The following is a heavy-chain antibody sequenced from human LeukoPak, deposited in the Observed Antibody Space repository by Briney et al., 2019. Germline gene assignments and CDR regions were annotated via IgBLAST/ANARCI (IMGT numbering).Heavy chain of an antibody. J-gene: IGHJ4*02. CDR2: ISGDGLTT. V-gene: IGHV3-43*02. Sequence: ASLRLSCVASGFTFEHYSMHWVRQLPGKGLEWVSLISGDGLTTHYGDSMTGRATISRDNGKNSLSLQMNSLKTEDSGLYYCAKGVNGISYTFDYWGRGTLVTVSS. CDR3: AKGVNGISYTFDY. CDR1: GFTFEHYS. D-gene: IGHD2-8*01.